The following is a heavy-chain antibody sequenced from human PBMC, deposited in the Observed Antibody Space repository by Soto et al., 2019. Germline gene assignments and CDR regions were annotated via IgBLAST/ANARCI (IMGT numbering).Heavy chain of an antibody. J-gene: IGHJ5*02. CDR1: GYSFPNYW. V-gene: IGHV5-51*01. CDR2: IYPDDSDI. D-gene: IGHD4-17*01. CDR3: ARLAYGVSNWFDP. Sequence: GESLKISCKGSGYSFPNYWIGWVRQMPGKGLEWMVMIYPDDSDIRYSPSFQGQVIISADKSISTAYLQWSSLKASDTAMYYCARLAYGVSNWFDPWGQGTLVTVSS.